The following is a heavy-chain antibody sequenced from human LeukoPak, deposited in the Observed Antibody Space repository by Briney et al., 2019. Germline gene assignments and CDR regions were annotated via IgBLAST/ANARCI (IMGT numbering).Heavy chain of an antibody. J-gene: IGHJ6*02. CDR3: ARRVWFGERQLDV. D-gene: IGHD3-10*01. V-gene: IGHV5-51*01. Sequence: GESLKISCKGSGDSFTTFWIGWVRQLPGRGLEWMGIFYPGDSDPRYSPSFLGQVTISTDKSISTAYLQWSSLKASDTAIYYCARRVWFGERQLDVWGQGTTVTVSS. CDR2: FYPGDSDP. CDR1: GDSFTTFW.